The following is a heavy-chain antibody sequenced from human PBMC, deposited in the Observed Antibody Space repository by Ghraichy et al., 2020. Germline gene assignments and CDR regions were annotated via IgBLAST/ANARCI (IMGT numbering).Heavy chain of an antibody. D-gene: IGHD2-15*01. Sequence: GGSLRLSCAASGFTFSNYWMIWVRQAPGKGLEWVANIKQDGSEKYYVDSVKGRFTISRDNAKNSLYLQMNSLRAEDTAVYYCARELGGSHQPYYYYGMDVWGQGTTVTVSS. J-gene: IGHJ6*02. CDR2: IKQDGSEK. V-gene: IGHV3-7*01. CDR1: GFTFSNYW. CDR3: ARELGGSHQPYYYYGMDV.